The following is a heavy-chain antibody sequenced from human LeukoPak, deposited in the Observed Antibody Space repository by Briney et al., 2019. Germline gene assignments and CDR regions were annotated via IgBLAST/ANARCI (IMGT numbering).Heavy chain of an antibody. CDR1: GFAFGSYW. CDR3: ARIRDGYCISTSCRGAFDI. Sequence: PGGSLRLSCAASGFAFGSYWMSWVRQAPGKGLEWVANIKQDGSEKYYVDSVKGRSTISRDNAKNSLYLQMNSLRAEDTAEYYCARIRDGYCISTSCRGAFDIWGQGTVVTVSS. V-gene: IGHV3-7*01. CDR2: IKQDGSEK. D-gene: IGHD2-2*03. J-gene: IGHJ3*02.